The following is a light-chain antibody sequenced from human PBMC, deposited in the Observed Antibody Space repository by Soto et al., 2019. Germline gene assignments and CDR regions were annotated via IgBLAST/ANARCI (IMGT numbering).Light chain of an antibody. CDR2: GAS. Sequence: PGESATLSRRASQSLRSGDXACXQQXPXXXPXXLIYGASSRATGIPDGFSGSGSGTDFSLTISRLEPEDFAVYYCQQYGGSVTFGQGKRLEIK. V-gene: IGKV3-20*01. CDR1: QSLRSGD. J-gene: IGKJ5*01. CDR3: QQYGGSVT.